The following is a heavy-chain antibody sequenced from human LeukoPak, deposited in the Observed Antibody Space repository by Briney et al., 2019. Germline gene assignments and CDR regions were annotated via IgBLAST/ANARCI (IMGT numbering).Heavy chain of an antibody. CDR3: ARVKVRGDNYYFDY. Sequence: GASVKVSCKVSGYTLTELSMHWVQQAPGQGLEWMGWISAYNGNTNYAQKLQGRVTMTTDTSTSAAYMELRSLRSDDTAVYYCARVKVRGDNYYFDYWGQGTLVTVSS. D-gene: IGHD5-24*01. CDR2: ISAYNGNT. V-gene: IGHV1-18*01. J-gene: IGHJ4*02. CDR1: GYTLTELS.